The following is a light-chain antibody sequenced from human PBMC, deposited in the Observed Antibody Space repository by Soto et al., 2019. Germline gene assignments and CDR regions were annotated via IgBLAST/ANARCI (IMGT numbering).Light chain of an antibody. Sequence: DIQMTQSPSSLSASVGDRVTITCRASHSIGRFLNWFQQKPGKAPKVLIYGTSNLLSGVPSRFSGSGSGTDFTLTISSLQDEDFATYYCLQHNSYPWTFGQGTKVEIK. V-gene: IGKV1-39*01. CDR1: HSIGRF. CDR2: GTS. J-gene: IGKJ1*01. CDR3: LQHNSYPWT.